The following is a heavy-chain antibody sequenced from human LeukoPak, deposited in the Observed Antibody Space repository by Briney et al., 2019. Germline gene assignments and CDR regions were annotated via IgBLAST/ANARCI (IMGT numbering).Heavy chain of an antibody. CDR3: ARRPLAYLGFDP. CDR1: GYTFTSYD. V-gene: IGHV1-8*01. CDR2: MNPNSGNT. J-gene: IGHJ5*02. D-gene: IGHD1-1*01. Sequence: ASVKVSCKASGYTFTSYDINWVRQATGQGLEWMGWMNPNSGNTGYAQKFQGRVTMTRNTSISTAYMELSSLRSEDTAVYYCARRPLAYLGFDPLGQGTLVTVSS.